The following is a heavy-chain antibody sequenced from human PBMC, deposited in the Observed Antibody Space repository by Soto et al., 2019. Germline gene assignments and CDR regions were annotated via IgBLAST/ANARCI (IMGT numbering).Heavy chain of an antibody. V-gene: IGHV1-3*01. CDR1: GYTFTSYA. CDR3: ARDIVLMVYAMDY. CDR2: INAGNGNT. Sequence: SVKGSCKASGYTFTSYAMHWVRQAPGQRLEWMGWINAGNGNTKYSQKFQGRVTVTRDTSASTAYMELSSLRSEDTAVYYCARDIVLMVYAMDYWGQGTLVTVSS. D-gene: IGHD2-8*01. J-gene: IGHJ4*02.